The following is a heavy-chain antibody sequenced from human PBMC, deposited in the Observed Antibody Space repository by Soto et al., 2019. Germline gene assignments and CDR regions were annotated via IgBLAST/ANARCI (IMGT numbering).Heavy chain of an antibody. V-gene: IGHV3-7*01. J-gene: IGHJ6*02. CDR3: ARDLGRTAAGYYYYDAMDV. D-gene: IGHD2-2*01. CDR2: IKEDGSEK. CDR1: GFTFGDFW. Sequence: GSLLLSCAASGFTFGDFWMNWVRQAPGKGLEWVANIKEDGSEKYFLDSVKGRFTISRDNAKNSLYLQINSLRAEDTGVYYCARDLGRTAAGYYYYDAMDVWGQGTTVTVSS.